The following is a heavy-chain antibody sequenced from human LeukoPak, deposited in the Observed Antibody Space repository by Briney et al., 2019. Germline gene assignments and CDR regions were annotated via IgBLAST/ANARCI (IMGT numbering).Heavy chain of an antibody. V-gene: IGHV4-59*01. CDR1: GGSISSYY. CDR3: ARVKRGLISHGMDV. CDR2: VYYSGST. J-gene: IGHJ6*02. Sequence: PSETLSLTCTVSGGSISSYYWSWIRQPPGKGLEWIGYVYYSGSTNYNPSLKSRVTISVDTSKNQFSLKLSSVTAADTAAYYCARVKRGLISHGMDVWGQGTTVTVSS. D-gene: IGHD2-8*01.